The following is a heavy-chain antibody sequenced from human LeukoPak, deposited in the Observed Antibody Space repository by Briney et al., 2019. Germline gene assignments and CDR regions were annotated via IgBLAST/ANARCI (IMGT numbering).Heavy chain of an antibody. Sequence: ASVKVSCKASGGTFSSYAISWVRQAPGQGLEWMGRIIPILGIANYAQKFQGRVTITADKSTSTAYMELSSLRSEDTAVYYCARRTLYSSGWLPDYWGQGTLVTVSS. V-gene: IGHV1-69*04. J-gene: IGHJ4*02. CDR2: IIPILGIA. D-gene: IGHD6-19*01. CDR3: ARRTLYSSGWLPDY. CDR1: GGTFSSYA.